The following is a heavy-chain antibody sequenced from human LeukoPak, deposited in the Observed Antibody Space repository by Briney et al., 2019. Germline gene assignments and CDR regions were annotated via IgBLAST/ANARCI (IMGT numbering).Heavy chain of an antibody. CDR2: ISSSGNT. V-gene: IGHV3-23*01. CDR3: VKGRISEDGLDF. CDR1: GFTFSRTA. Sequence: GGSLRLSCAASGFTFSRTAMTWVRQTPGKGLDWVSSISSSGNTYYADSVKGRFTISRDNSKNMLYLQMNSLRAEDTAVYYCVKGRISEDGLDFWGQGTLVTVSS. J-gene: IGHJ4*02. D-gene: IGHD6-13*01.